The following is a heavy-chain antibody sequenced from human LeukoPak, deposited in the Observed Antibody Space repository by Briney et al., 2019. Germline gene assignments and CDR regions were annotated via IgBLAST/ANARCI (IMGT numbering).Heavy chain of an antibody. Sequence: SETLSLTCTVSGGSISSYYWSWIRQPPGKGLEWIGYIYYIGNTNYNPSLKSRVTISLDTSQNQFSLKLSSVTAADTAVYYCARHAQWLIDYFDFWGQGTLVTVSS. J-gene: IGHJ4*02. CDR3: ARHAQWLIDYFDF. CDR2: IYYIGNT. D-gene: IGHD6-19*01. CDR1: GGSISSYY. V-gene: IGHV4-59*08.